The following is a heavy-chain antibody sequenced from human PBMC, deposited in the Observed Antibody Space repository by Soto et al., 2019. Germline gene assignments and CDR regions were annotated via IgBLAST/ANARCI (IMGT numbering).Heavy chain of an antibody. Sequence: PGGSLRLSCAASGFIFRTYSMNWVRQAPGKGLDWVSFISSSSSYIYYADSVMGRFTISRDNAKNSLYLQMNSLRAEDTAVYYCARARDGYPYYYYYGMDVWGQGTMVTVSS. CDR1: GFIFRTYS. V-gene: IGHV3-21*01. CDR2: ISSSSSYI. J-gene: IGHJ6*02. CDR3: ARARDGYPYYYYYGMDV. D-gene: IGHD5-12*01.